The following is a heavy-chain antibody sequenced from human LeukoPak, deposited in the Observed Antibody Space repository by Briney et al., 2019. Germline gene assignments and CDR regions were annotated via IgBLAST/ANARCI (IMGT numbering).Heavy chain of an antibody. V-gene: IGHV3-74*01. D-gene: IGHD1-14*01. CDR1: VFTFCNSL. J-gene: IGHJ3*01. Sequence: GGSLRLSCAASVFTFCNSLVHWVRHAPGKGLVWVSLINADGSTATYADSVKGRFTISRDNARNTLSLQMNSLTIKDTAVYYCVVVVEPPDSDGFDVWGQGTMITVSS. CDR3: VVVVEPPDSDGFDV. CDR2: INADGSTA.